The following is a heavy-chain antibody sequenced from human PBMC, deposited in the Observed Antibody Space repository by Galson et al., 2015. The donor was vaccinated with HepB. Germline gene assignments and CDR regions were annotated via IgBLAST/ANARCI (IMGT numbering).Heavy chain of an antibody. CDR2: VSQSGST. CDR1: GAFITDHY. CDR3: ARWMADHFYYMDV. J-gene: IGHJ6*03. D-gene: IGHD5-24*01. V-gene: IGHV4-59*11. Sequence: SETLSLTCTVSGAFITDHYWTWIRQPPGRGLEWIGYVSQSGSTKFNPSLKGRVTISVDTSRDQFSLRLRSATAADTAVYYCARWMADHFYYMDVWGKGTTVLASS.